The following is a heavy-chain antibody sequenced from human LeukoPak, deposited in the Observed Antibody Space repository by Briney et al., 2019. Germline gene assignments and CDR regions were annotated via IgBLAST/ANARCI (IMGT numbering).Heavy chain of an antibody. D-gene: IGHD5-18*01. V-gene: IGHV4-4*07. CDR3: ARSGYSYGFTDYYMDV. CDR1: GGSISSYY. J-gene: IGHJ6*03. CDR2: IYTSGST. Sequence: PSETLSLTCTVSGGSISSYYWSWIRQPAGKGLEWIGRIYTSGSTNYNPSLKSRVTMSVDTSKNQFSLKLSSVTAADTAVYYCARSGYSYGFTDYYMDVWGKRTTVTISS.